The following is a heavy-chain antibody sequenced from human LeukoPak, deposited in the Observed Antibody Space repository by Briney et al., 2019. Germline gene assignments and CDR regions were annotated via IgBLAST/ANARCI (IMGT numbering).Heavy chain of an antibody. V-gene: IGHV3-21*01. CDR3: ARERDIVVVLAALDY. D-gene: IGHD2-2*01. CDR1: GFTFSSYS. CDR2: ISSSSSYI. Sequence: GGSLRLSCAASGFTFSSYSMNWVRQAPGKGLEWVSSISSSSSYIYYADSVKGRITISRDNAKNSLYLQMNSLRAEDTAVYYCARERDIVVVLAALDYWGQGTLVTVSS. J-gene: IGHJ4*02.